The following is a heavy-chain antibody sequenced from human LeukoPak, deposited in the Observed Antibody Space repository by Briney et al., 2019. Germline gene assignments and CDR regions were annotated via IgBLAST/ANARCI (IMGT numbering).Heavy chain of an antibody. CDR1: GFTFSSYA. Sequence: PGGSLRLSCAASGFTFSSYAMHWVRQAPGKGLEWVAFIRYDGSNKYYADSLRGRFTISRDNSKNTLYLQMNSLRAEDTAVYYCAKPARTDYADYWGQGTLVTVSS. V-gene: IGHV3-30*02. J-gene: IGHJ4*02. CDR3: AKPARTDYADY. D-gene: IGHD1-14*01. CDR2: IRYDGSNK.